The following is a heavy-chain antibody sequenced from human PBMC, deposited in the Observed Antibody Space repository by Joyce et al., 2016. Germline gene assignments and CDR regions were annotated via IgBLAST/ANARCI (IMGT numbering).Heavy chain of an antibody. Sequence: QVQLQESGPGLVKPSQTLSLTCTVSGGSINTDGYYWSWIRQHPGKVLEWIVYIYYTGGTYYIPSLKSRLAISVDTSKNQFSLRLSSVTAADTAVYYCARAAFWSGHYDYWGQGTLVTVSS. V-gene: IGHV4-31*03. J-gene: IGHJ4*02. D-gene: IGHD3-3*01. CDR2: IYYTGGT. CDR1: GGSINTDGYY. CDR3: ARAAFWSGHYDY.